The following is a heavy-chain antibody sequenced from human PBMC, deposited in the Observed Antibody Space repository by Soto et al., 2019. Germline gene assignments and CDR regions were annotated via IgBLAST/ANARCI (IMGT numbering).Heavy chain of an antibody. J-gene: IGHJ5*02. CDR2: IYSSGST. CDR1: GGSIISASYS. D-gene: IGHD6-6*01. CDR3: AREDAARIERWFDA. Sequence: QVQLQESGPRLVKPSQTLSLSCAVSGGSIISASYSWNWIRQSPGRGLEWIGHIYSSGSTYYNPSLQSRDSITVDTSNHQFSLKLTSVTAADTAVYFCAREDAARIERWFDAWGQGILVTVSS. V-gene: IGHV4-31*11.